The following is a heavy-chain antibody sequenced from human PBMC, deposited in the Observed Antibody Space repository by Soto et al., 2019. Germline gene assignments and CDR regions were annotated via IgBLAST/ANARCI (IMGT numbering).Heavy chain of an antibody. V-gene: IGHV1-69*06. D-gene: IGHD2-15*01. CDR2: IIPIFGTA. J-gene: IGHJ4*02. Sequence: QVQLVQSGTKVKKPGSSVKVSCKASGGNFNSYTINWVRQAPGQGLEFMGGIIPIFGTANYAPKFQGRVTFTADTATNTAYMELSSLRSANTAVFFCSRDAVAASGTNDWGQGTLVTVSS. CDR1: GGNFNSYT. CDR3: SRDAVAASGTND.